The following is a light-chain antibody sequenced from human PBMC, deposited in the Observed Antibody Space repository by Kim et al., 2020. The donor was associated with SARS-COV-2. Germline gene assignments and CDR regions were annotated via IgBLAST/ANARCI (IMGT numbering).Light chain of an antibody. CDR3: NSRDSSDNHVV. CDR2: DKN. Sequence: AVGRAVRITCQGDSHRSYQSSWYQQKPGHAPVLVIYDKNNRPSGIPDRCSGYSTGNTASFNINGAQAEDEADYYCNSRDSSDNHVVFGGGTQLTVL. J-gene: IGLJ2*01. V-gene: IGLV3-19*01. CDR1: SHRSYQ.